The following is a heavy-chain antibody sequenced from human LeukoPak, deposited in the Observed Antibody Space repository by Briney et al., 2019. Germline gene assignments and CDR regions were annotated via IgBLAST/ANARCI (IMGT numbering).Heavy chain of an antibody. CDR3: VKGIVVVTARAFDY. CDR2: ISSNGGSA. D-gene: IGHD2-21*02. Sequence: GRSLRLSCAASGFTFSSYAMHWVRQAPGKGLEYVSAISSNGGSAYYADSVKGRFTISRDNSKNTLYLQMSSLRPEDTAVYYCVKGIVVVTARAFDYWGQGTLVTVSS. CDR1: GFTFSSYA. J-gene: IGHJ4*02. V-gene: IGHV3-64D*06.